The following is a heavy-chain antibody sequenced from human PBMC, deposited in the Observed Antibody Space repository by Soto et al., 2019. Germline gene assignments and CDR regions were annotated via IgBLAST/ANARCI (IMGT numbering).Heavy chain of an antibody. CDR2: ISAYNGNT. Sequence: QGQLVQSGAEVKKPGASVKVSCKASGYTFTDFGISWVRQSPGQGLEWMGWISAYNGNTNYAHKVQDRVTMTTDTSTSTAYMELRNLTPDDTAVYFCARDSGYIGNWAYFLDYWGQGTLVTVSS. D-gene: IGHD7-27*01. J-gene: IGHJ4*02. V-gene: IGHV1-18*01. CDR3: ARDSGYIGNWAYFLDY. CDR1: GYTFTDFG.